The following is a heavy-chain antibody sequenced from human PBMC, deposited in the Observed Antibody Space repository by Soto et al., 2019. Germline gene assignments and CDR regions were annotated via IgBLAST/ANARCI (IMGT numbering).Heavy chain of an antibody. CDR2: IYPGDSDT. CDR1: GYSFTSYW. CDR3: ARPLRIAAAGASVDYYGMDV. J-gene: IGHJ6*02. D-gene: IGHD6-13*01. V-gene: IGHV5-51*01. Sequence: GESLKISCKGSGYSFTSYWIGWVRQMPGKGLEWMGIIYPGDSDTRYSPSFQGQVTISADKSISTAYLQWSSLKASDTAMYYCARPLRIAAAGASVDYYGMDVWGQGTTVTVSS.